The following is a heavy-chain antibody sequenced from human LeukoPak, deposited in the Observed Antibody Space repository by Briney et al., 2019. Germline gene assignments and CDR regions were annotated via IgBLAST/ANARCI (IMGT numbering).Heavy chain of an antibody. CDR3: ARESGGRTGGKTFDY. D-gene: IGHD1-26*01. Sequence: SVKVSCKASGGTFSSYAISWVRQAPGQGLEWMGGIIPIFGTANYAQKFQGRVTITADESTSTAYMELSSLRSEDTAVYYCARESGGRTGGKTFDYWGQGTLVTVSS. J-gene: IGHJ4*02. V-gene: IGHV1-69*13. CDR1: GGTFSSYA. CDR2: IIPIFGTA.